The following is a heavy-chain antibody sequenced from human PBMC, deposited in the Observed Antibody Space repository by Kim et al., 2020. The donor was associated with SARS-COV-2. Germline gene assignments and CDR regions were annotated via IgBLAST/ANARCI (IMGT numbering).Heavy chain of an antibody. D-gene: IGHD3-10*01. CDR1: GYSFTSYW. CDR2: IYPGDSDT. CDR3: ARHAEPTLVLWFGELLSLDY. Sequence: GESLKISCKGSGYSFTSYWIGWVRQMPGKGLEWMGIIYPGDSDTRYSPSFQGQVTISADKSISTAYLQWSSLKASDTAMYYCARHAEPTLVLWFGELLSLDYWGQGTLVTVSS. V-gene: IGHV5-51*01. J-gene: IGHJ4*02.